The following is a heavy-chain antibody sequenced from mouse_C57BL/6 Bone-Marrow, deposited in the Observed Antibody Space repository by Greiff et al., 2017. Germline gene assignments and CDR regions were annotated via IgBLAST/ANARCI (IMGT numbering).Heavy chain of an antibody. CDR1: GFSLTSYG. D-gene: IGHD1-1*01. V-gene: IGHV2-9*01. J-gene: IGHJ3*01. Sequence: VQLVESGPGLVAPSQSLSITCTVSGFSLTSYGVDWVRQPPGKGLEWLGVIWGGGSTNYNSALMSRLSISKDTSKSQFFLKMNSLQTEDTAMYYCASHYYGSSGAWFAYCCQGTLVTVSA. CDR2: IWGGGST. CDR3: ASHYYGSSGAWFAY.